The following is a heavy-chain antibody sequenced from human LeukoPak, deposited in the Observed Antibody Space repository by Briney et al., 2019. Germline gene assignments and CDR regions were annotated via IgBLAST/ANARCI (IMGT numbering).Heavy chain of an antibody. CDR1: GGSISTYY. Sequence: SETLSLTRTVSGGSISTYYWSWIRQPARKGLEWIGRIYNSGRTNYNPSVKSRVTMSVDTSKNQFSLKLSSVTAADTAVYYCARDVSRVVVGSFDPWGQGTLVTVSS. V-gene: IGHV4-4*07. CDR3: ARDVSRVVVGSFDP. CDR2: IYNSGRT. J-gene: IGHJ5*02. D-gene: IGHD2-2*01.